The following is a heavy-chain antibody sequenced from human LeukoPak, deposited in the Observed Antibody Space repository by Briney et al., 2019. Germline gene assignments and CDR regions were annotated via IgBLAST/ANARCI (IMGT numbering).Heavy chain of an antibody. D-gene: IGHD3-10*01. CDR3: ARLGYYGSGVYFDY. CDR1: GFTFSSYW. Sequence: GGSLRLSCAAPGFTFSSYWMSWVRQAPGKGLEWVANIKQDGSEKYYVDSVKGRFTISRDNAKNSLYLQMNSLRAEDTAVYYCARLGYYGSGVYFDYWGQGTLVTVSS. V-gene: IGHV3-7*01. J-gene: IGHJ4*02. CDR2: IKQDGSEK.